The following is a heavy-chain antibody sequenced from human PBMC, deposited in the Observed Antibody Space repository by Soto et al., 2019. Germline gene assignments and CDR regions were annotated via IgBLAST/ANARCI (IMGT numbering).Heavy chain of an antibody. V-gene: IGHV3-23*01. Sequence: GGSLRLSCAASGFTFSSYAMSWVRQAPGKGLEWVSAISGSGGSTYYADSVKGRFTISRDNSKNTLYLQMNSLRAEDTAVYYCAKGPAAMGYYYYYYMDVWGKGTTVNVSS. CDR2: ISGSGGST. D-gene: IGHD2-2*01. CDR1: GFTFSSYA. CDR3: AKGPAAMGYYYYYYMDV. J-gene: IGHJ6*03.